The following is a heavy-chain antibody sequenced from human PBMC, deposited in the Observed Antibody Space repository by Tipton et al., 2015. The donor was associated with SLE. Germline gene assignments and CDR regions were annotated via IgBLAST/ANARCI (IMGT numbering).Heavy chain of an antibody. CDR2: MYNTGST. D-gene: IGHD2-21*01. V-gene: IGHV4-38-2*02. CDR1: GYSINTGSY. J-gene: IGHJ1*01. Sequence: TLSLTCAVSGYSINTGSYWGWIRQPPGKGLEWIGSMYNTGSTFYNPSLKSRVTISLDMSNNEFSLRLTSVTAADTAVYYCTRDTESIPSGRGLFQHWGQGTLVTVSS. CDR3: TRDTESIPSGRGLFQH.